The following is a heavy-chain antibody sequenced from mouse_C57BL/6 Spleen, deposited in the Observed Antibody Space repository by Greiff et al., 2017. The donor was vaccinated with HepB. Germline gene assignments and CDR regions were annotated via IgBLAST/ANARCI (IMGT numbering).Heavy chain of an antibody. D-gene: IGHD1-1*01. J-gene: IGHJ2*01. V-gene: IGHV5-17*01. CDR3: ARDYYYGSSYFDY. CDR1: GFTFSDYG. CDR2: ISSGSSTI. Sequence: VQLKESGGGLVKPGGSLKLSCAASGFTFSDYGMHWVRQAPEKGLEWVAYISSGSSTIYYADTVKGRFTISRDNAKNTLFLQMTSLRSEDTAMYYCARDYYYGSSYFDYWGQGTTLTVSS.